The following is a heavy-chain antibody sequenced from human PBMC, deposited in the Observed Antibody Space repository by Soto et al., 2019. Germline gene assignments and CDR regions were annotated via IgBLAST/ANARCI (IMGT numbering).Heavy chain of an antibody. J-gene: IGHJ5*02. CDR2: IYYSGST. D-gene: IGHD3-10*01. V-gene: IGHV4-31*03. Sequence: QVQLQESGPGLVKPSQTLSLTCTVSGGSISSGGYYWSWIRQHPGKGLEWIGYIYYSGSTYYNPSLKSRVTISVDTSKNQFSLKLSSVTAAVTAVYYCARDGGWFGDHRWFDPWGQGTLVTVSS. CDR1: GGSISSGGYY. CDR3: ARDGGWFGDHRWFDP.